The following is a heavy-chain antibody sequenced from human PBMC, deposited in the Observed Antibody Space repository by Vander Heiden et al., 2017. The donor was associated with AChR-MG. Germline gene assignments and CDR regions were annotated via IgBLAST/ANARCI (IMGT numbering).Heavy chain of an antibody. J-gene: IGHJ1*01. CDR1: GITFSSYA. D-gene: IGHD2-15*01. Sequence: EVQLLESGGGLVQPGGSLRLSCAASGITFSSYAMSWVRQAPGKGLELVSTISSSGGSTNYGDSVKGRFTISRDNSKNTLYLQMNSLRAEDTAVYYCALRISSYFQHWGQGTLVTVSS. V-gene: IGHV3-23*01. CDR2: ISSSGGST. CDR3: ALRISSYFQH.